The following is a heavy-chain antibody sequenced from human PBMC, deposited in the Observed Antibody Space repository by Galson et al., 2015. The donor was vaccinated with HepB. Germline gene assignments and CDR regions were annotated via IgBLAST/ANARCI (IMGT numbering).Heavy chain of an antibody. CDR2: ISYDGSNK. J-gene: IGHJ4*02. Sequence: SLRLSCAASGFTFSSYGMHWVRQAPGKGLEWVAVISYDGSNKYYADSVKGRFTISRDNSKNTLYLQMNSLRAEDTAVYYCAKDRISQEAWYSSSLDYWGQGTLVTVSS. CDR1: GFTFSSYG. D-gene: IGHD6-6*01. V-gene: IGHV3-30*18. CDR3: AKDRISQEAWYSSSLDY.